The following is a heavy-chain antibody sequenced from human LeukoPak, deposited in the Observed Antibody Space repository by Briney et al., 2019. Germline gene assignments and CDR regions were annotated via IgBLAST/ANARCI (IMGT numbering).Heavy chain of an antibody. Sequence: KPSETLSLTCAVYGGSFSGYYWSWIRQPPGKGLEWIGEINHSGSTNYNPPLKSRVTISVDTSKNQFSLKLSSVTAADTAVYYCARGERCSGGSCYGYYYYYGMDVWGQGTTVTVSS. D-gene: IGHD2-15*01. CDR2: INHSGST. V-gene: IGHV4-34*01. J-gene: IGHJ6*02. CDR3: ARGERCSGGSCYGYYYYYGMDV. CDR1: GGSFSGYY.